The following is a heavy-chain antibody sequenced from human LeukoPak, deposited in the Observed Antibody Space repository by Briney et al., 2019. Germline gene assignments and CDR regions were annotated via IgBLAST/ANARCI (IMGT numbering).Heavy chain of an antibody. CDR3: ARGGYSSTMYNWFDP. Sequence: GGSLRLSCAASGFTFTSYAMSWVRQAPGKGLEWVSYISSSSSYTNYADSVKGRFTISRDNAKNSLYLQMNSLRAEDTAVYYCARGGYSSTMYNWFDPWGQGTLVTVSS. CDR2: ISSSSSYT. D-gene: IGHD6-13*01. CDR1: GFTFTSYA. J-gene: IGHJ5*02. V-gene: IGHV3-11*05.